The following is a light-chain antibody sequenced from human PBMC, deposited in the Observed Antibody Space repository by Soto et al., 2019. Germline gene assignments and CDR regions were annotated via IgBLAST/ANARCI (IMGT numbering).Light chain of an antibody. CDR1: QSVSGH. CDR3: QQYGSSPIT. Sequence: EIVMTQSPATVSVSPGERATLSCRASQSVSGHSAWYQQKPGQAPRLLIYGASNRATGIPDRFSGSGSGTEFTLTISRLEPEDVAVYFCQQYGSSPITLGQGTRLEIK. J-gene: IGKJ5*01. V-gene: IGKV3-20*01. CDR2: GAS.